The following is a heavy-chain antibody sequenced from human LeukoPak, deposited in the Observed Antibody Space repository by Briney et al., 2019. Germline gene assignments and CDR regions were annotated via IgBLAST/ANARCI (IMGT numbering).Heavy chain of an antibody. J-gene: IGHJ4*02. CDR2: IYHSGST. CDR1: GGSISSSNW. Sequence: SETLSLTCAVSGGSISSSNWWSWVRQPPGKGLEWIGEIYHSGSTNYNPSLKSRVTISVDKSKKQFSLKLNSVTAADTAVYYCARDDNNSYYFNYWGQGSLVTVSS. CDR3: ARDDNNSYYFNY. D-gene: IGHD3-22*01. V-gene: IGHV4-4*02.